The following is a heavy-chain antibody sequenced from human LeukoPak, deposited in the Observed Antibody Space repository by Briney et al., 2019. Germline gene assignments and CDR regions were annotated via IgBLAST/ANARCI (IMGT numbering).Heavy chain of an antibody. CDR1: GGSISSSSYS. CDR3: ARHPGSPVVVPAALGFDY. CDR2: IYYSGST. V-gene: IGHV4-39*01. D-gene: IGHD2-2*01. Sequence: SETLSLTCTVSGGSISSSSYSWGWIRQPPGKGLEWIGSIYYSGSTYYNPSLKSRVTISVDASKNQFSLNLSSVTAADTAVYYCARHPGSPVVVPAALGFDYWGQGTLVTVSS. J-gene: IGHJ4*02.